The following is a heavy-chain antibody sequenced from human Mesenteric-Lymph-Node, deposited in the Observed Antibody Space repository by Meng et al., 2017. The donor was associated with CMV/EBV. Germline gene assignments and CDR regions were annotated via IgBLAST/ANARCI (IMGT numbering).Heavy chain of an antibody. CDR1: GFSLSTSGVG. CDR2: IYWDDDK. CDR3: AHSSGIAAAGPFYFDY. J-gene: IGHJ4*02. Sequence: QITSKESGPTLVKPTQTLTLTCTFSGFSLSTSGVGVGWIRQPPGKALEWLALIYWDDDKRYSPSLKSRLTITKDTSKNQVVLTMTNMDPVDTATYYCAHSSGIAAAGPFYFDYWGQGTLVTVSS. D-gene: IGHD6-13*01. V-gene: IGHV2-5*02.